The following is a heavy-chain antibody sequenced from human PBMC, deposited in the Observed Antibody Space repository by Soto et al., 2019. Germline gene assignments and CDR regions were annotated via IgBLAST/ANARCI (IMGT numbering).Heavy chain of an antibody. CDR3: ARGSIAVAGTKPYYYYGMDV. D-gene: IGHD6-19*01. CDR2: ISAYKGNT. CDR1: GYTFTSYG. J-gene: IGHJ6*02. Sequence: QVQLVQSGAEVKKPGASVKVSCKASGYTFTSYGISWVRQAPGQGLEWMGWISAYKGNTNYAQKLQGRATMTTDTSTSTAYMELRSLRSDDTAVYYCARGSIAVAGTKPYYYYGMDVWGQGTTVTVSS. V-gene: IGHV1-18*04.